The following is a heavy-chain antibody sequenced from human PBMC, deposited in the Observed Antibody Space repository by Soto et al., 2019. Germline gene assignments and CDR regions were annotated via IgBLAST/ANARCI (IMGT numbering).Heavy chain of an antibody. CDR1: GYTFTSYD. D-gene: IGHD6-25*01. V-gene: IGHV1-8*01. CDR3: AREEIAAALFARESYSSLRMDV. Sequence: GASVKVSCKASGYTFTSYDINWVRQATGQGLEWMGWMNANSGNTGYAQKFQGRVTMTRNTSISTAYMELSSLRSEDTAVYYCAREEIAAALFARESYSSLRMDVWGQGTTVTVSS. CDR2: MNANSGNT. J-gene: IGHJ6*02.